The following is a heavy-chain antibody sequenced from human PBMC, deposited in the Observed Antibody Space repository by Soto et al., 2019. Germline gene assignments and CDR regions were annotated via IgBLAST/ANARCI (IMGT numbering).Heavy chain of an antibody. Sequence: ASVKVSCKASGYTFTGYYMHWVRQAPGQGLEWMGWINPNSGGTNYAQKFQGRVTMTRDTSISTAYMELSRLRSDDTAVYYCARDGGHYDILTGYLNWLDPWGQGTLVTVSS. CDR1: GYTFTGYY. D-gene: IGHD3-9*01. V-gene: IGHV1-2*02. CDR2: INPNSGGT. CDR3: ARDGGHYDILTGYLNWLDP. J-gene: IGHJ5*02.